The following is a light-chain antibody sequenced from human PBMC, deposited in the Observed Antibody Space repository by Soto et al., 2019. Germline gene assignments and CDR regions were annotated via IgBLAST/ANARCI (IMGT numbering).Light chain of an antibody. Sequence: AIQMTQSPSSLSASVGDRVTITCRASQGIRNDLGWYQQKPGKAPNLLIYAASSLQSGVPSTFSGSGSGTDFTLSISSLQPEDFATYYCQQSYTTPLAFGGGTKVDIK. V-gene: IGKV1-6*01. CDR3: QQSYTTPLA. J-gene: IGKJ4*01. CDR1: QGIRND. CDR2: AAS.